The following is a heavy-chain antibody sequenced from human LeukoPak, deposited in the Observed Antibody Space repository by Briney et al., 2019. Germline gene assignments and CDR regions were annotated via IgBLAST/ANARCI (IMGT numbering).Heavy chain of an antibody. V-gene: IGHV3-30*03. Sequence: GGSLRLSCAASGFTFSSYGMHWVRQAPGKGLEWVAVISYDGSNKYYADSVKGRFNISRDKSKNTLYLQINSLRAEDTAVYYCARDPYSGGYGDYYYYYMDVWGKGTTVTISS. J-gene: IGHJ6*03. D-gene: IGHD1-26*01. CDR3: ARDPYSGGYGDYYYYYMDV. CDR1: GFTFSSYG. CDR2: ISYDGSNK.